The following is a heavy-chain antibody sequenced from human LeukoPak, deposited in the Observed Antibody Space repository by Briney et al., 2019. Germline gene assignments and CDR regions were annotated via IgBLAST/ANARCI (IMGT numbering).Heavy chain of an antibody. V-gene: IGHV1-2*02. CDR1: GYXFTGYY. CDR2: INPNSGGT. Sequence: ASLKVSCRASGYXFTGYYMHWVRQAPGQGLEWMGWINPNSGGTNYAQKFQGRVTITKDTSISTAYMEVSRLRSDDTAVYYCARVLDSSGYPDYWGEGTLVTVSS. CDR3: ARVLDSSGYPDY. J-gene: IGHJ4*02. D-gene: IGHD3-22*01.